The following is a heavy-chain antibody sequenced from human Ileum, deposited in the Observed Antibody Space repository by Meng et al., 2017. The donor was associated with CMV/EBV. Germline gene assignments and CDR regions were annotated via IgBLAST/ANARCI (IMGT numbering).Heavy chain of an antibody. CDR1: GFTFGNYW. CDR3: ARTPGIAAGGIFYYGLDV. Sequence: GGSLRLSCAASGFTFGNYWMTWVRQAPGKGLEWVTNIKQDGSERNYVDSVKGRFTISRDNAKNSLYLQMNSLRAEDTAIYYCARTPGIAAGGIFYYGLDVWGQGTTVTVSS. V-gene: IGHV3-7*03. D-gene: IGHD6-13*01. J-gene: IGHJ6*02. CDR2: IKQDGSER.